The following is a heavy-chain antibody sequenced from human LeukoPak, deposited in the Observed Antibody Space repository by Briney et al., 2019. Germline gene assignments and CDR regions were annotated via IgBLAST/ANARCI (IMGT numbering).Heavy chain of an antibody. J-gene: IGHJ2*01. CDR1: GFTFSTYD. Sequence: PGGSLRLSCAASGFTFSTYDMQWVRQPTGKGLEWVSAIGTIDDTYYSDSVKGRFTISRENAKNSLFLQMNSLRAGDTAVYYCAREVLDSTSRSWDLDLWGRGTLVTVSS. CDR2: IGTIDDT. CDR3: AREVLDSTSRSWDLDL. D-gene: IGHD2-2*01. V-gene: IGHV3-13*01.